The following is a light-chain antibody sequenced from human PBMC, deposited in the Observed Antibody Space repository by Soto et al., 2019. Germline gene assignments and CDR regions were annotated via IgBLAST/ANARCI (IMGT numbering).Light chain of an antibody. J-gene: IGKJ5*01. CDR3: QQYNNWPPYT. CDR1: QSVSSD. CDR2: GAS. V-gene: IGKV3-15*01. Sequence: EIVMTQSPATLSVSPGDRVTLSCRASQSVSSDLAWYQQRPGQAPRLLIYGASTRATGIPAGFSGTGSGAEFTLTISSLQSEDFAIYSCQQYNNWPPYTFGQGTRLESK.